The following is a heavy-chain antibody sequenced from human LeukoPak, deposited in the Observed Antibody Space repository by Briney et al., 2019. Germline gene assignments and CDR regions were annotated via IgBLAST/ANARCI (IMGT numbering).Heavy chain of an antibody. CDR2: IYDSGSI. V-gene: IGHV4-30-2*03. D-gene: IGHD2-8*02. J-gene: IGHJ6*03. Sequence: SETLSLTCAVSGGSISSGGYSWSWIRQPPGKGLEWIGSIYDSGSIYYNPSLKSRLTISEDTSKNQFSLKMNSVTAADTAVYYCARLGYCTGGSCYQYYYMDVWGKGTMVTISS. CDR3: ARLGYCTGGSCYQYYYMDV. CDR1: GGSISSGGYS.